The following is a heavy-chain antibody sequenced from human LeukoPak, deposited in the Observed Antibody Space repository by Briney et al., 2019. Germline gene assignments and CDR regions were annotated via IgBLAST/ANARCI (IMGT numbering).Heavy chain of an antibody. CDR2: IYSGDDT. Sequence: PGGSLRLSCAASGFTVSGDYMSWVRQAPGKGLEWVSVIYSGDDTYYADSVKGRFTISRDNSKNTLYLQMNSLRAEDTAVYYCARVPTTSTYFFHMDVWGKGTTVTVS. CDR3: ARVPTTSTYFFHMDV. V-gene: IGHV3-53*01. D-gene: IGHD1-1*01. J-gene: IGHJ6*03. CDR1: GFTVSGDY.